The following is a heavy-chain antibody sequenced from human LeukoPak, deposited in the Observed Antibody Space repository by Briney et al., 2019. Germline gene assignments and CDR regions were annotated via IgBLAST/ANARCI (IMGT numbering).Heavy chain of an antibody. J-gene: IGHJ6*03. D-gene: IGHD3-3*01. Sequence: PSETLSLTCAVYGGSFSGYYWSWIRQPPGKGLEWIGEINHSGSTNYNPSLKSRVTISVDTSKNQFSLKLSSVTAADTAVYYCASVRFLRYGHMDVWGKGTTVTVSS. CDR3: ASVRFLRYGHMDV. V-gene: IGHV4-34*01. CDR1: GGSFSGYY. CDR2: INHSGST.